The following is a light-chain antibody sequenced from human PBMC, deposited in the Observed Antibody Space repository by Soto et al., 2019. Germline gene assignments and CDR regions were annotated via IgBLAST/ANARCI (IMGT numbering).Light chain of an antibody. J-gene: IGKJ3*01. Sequence: EIVLTQSPATLSLSPGERATLSCRASQSISRSLAWYQQKPGQAPRLLIYDASNRATGIPARFSGSGSGTDFTLTISSLEPEDFAVYYCQQRSNWLFTFGPGTKVDI. CDR1: QSISRS. V-gene: IGKV3-11*01. CDR2: DAS. CDR3: QQRSNWLFT.